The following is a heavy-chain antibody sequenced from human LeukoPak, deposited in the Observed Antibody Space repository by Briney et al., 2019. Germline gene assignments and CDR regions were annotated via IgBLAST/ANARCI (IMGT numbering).Heavy chain of an antibody. J-gene: IGHJ4*02. Sequence: ASVKVSCKASGYTFTSYAMHWVRQAPGQRLEWMGWINAGNGSTKYSQKFQGRVTITRDTSASTAYMELSSLRSEDTAVYYCALITMVRGVIIGYYWGQGTLVTVSS. CDR2: INAGNGST. V-gene: IGHV1-3*01. CDR1: GYTFTSYA. D-gene: IGHD3-10*01. CDR3: ALITMVRGVIIGYY.